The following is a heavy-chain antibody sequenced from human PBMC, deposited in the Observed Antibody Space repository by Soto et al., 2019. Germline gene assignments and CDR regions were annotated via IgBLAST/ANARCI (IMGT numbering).Heavy chain of an antibody. D-gene: IGHD3-22*01. CDR2: ISYDGSNK. V-gene: IGHV3-30*18. CDR1: GFTFSSYG. J-gene: IGHJ4*02. Sequence: QVQLVESGGGVVQPGRSLRLSCAASGFTFSSYGMHWVRQAPGKGLEWVAVISYDGSNKYYVDSVKGRFTISRDNSKNTLYLQMNSLRAEDTAVYYCAKAGQYYDSSGYYYGGYFDYWGQGTLVTVSS. CDR3: AKAGQYYDSSGYYYGGYFDY.